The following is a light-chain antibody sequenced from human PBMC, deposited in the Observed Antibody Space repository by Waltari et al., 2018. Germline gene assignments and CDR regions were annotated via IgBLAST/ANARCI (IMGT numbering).Light chain of an antibody. CDR3: MQGIHLPLT. CDR2: DVS. V-gene: IGKV2-29*02. Sequence: ETVMTQTPVSLSVTPGQPASMSCKSSQSLLESDGKTYFHWYLQKPGQSPQLLIYDVSSRFSGVPDRFSGSGSGTDFTLRISRVEAEDVGVYYCMQGIHLPLTFGGGTKVEMK. J-gene: IGKJ4*01. CDR1: QSLLESDGKTY.